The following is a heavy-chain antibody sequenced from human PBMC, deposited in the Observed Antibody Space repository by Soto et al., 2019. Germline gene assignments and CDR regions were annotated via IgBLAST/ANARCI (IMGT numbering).Heavy chain of an antibody. V-gene: IGHV3-23*01. CDR1: GFTFSSDA. CDR3: AKLRGSYYSDY. D-gene: IGHD1-26*01. CDR2: ISGSGGST. J-gene: IGHJ4*02. Sequence: EVQLLESGGGLVQPGGSLRLFCAASGFTFSSDAMDWVRQAPGKGLEWVSAISGSGGSTFYADSVKGRFTISRDSSKNTLYLQMNTLRDEDTAVYYCAKLRGSYYSDYWGQGTLVTVSS.